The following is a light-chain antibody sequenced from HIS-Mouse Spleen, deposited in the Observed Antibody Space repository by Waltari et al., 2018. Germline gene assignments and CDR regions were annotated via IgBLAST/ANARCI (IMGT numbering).Light chain of an antibody. Sequence: DTQMTQSPSSLSASVGDRVTITCRASQSISSYLNWYQQKPGKAPKLLIYAESSLQSGVPSRFSGSGSGTDFTLTISSLQPEDFATYYCQQSYSTPRTFGQGTKLEIK. CDR1: QSISSY. J-gene: IGKJ2*01. V-gene: IGKV1-39*01. CDR2: AES. CDR3: QQSYSTPRT.